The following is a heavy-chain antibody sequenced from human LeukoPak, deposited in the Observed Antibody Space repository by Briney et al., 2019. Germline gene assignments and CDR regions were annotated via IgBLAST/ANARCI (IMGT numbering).Heavy chain of an antibody. Sequence: ASVKVSCKTSGYTFTSYGISWVRQAPGQGLEWMGWTSSFSDNTKYAEKFQGRVTMTTEISTSTAYMELRSLRFDDTAVYYCARVQVKTRGSYFRDDYWGQGTLVTVPS. D-gene: IGHD3-16*01. J-gene: IGHJ4*02. CDR3: ARVQVKTRGSYFRDDY. V-gene: IGHV1-18*01. CDR1: GYTFTSYG. CDR2: TSSFSDNT.